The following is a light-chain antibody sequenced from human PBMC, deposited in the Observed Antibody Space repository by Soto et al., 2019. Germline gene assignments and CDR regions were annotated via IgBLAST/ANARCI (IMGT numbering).Light chain of an antibody. CDR2: GNS. Sequence: QSVLTRPPSVSVAPGQRVTISCTGSSSNIGAGYDVHWYQQFPGTAPKLLIYGNSNRPSGVPARFSGSKSGSSASLAITGLQAEDEADYYCQSYDSSLTGPKVLFGGGTKLTVL. CDR1: SSNIGAGYD. J-gene: IGLJ2*01. V-gene: IGLV1-40*01. CDR3: QSYDSSLTGPKVL.